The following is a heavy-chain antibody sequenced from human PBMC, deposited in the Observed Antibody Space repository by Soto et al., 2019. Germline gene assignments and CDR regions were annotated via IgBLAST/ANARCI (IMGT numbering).Heavy chain of an antibody. V-gene: IGHV1-69*13. CDR1: GGTFSSYA. Sequence: SVKVSCKASGGTFSSYAISWVRQAPGQGLEWMGGIIPILGTANYAQKFQGRVTITADESTSTAYMELSSLRSEDTAVYYCASGYSNYYYGMDVWGQGTTVTVSS. CDR2: IIPILGTA. J-gene: IGHJ6*02. CDR3: ASGYSNYYYGMDV. D-gene: IGHD5-18*01.